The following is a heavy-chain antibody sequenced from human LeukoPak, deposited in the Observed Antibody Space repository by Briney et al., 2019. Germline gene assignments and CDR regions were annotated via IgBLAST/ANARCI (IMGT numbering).Heavy chain of an antibody. CDR3: ARGGITGTTNYYYGMDV. CDR1: GYTFTGYY. V-gene: IGHV1-2*02. D-gene: IGHD1-7*01. CDR2: INPNSGGT. Sequence: GALVKVSCKASGYTFTGYYMHWVRQAPGQGLEWMGWINPNSGGTNYAQKFQGRVTMTRDTSISTAYMELSRLRSDDTAVYYCARGGITGTTNYYYGMDVWGQGTTVTVSS. J-gene: IGHJ6*02.